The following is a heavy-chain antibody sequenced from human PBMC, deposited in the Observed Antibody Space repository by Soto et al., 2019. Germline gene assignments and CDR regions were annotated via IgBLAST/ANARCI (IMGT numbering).Heavy chain of an antibody. CDR1: GFTFSSYS. V-gene: IGHV3-48*02. J-gene: IGHJ4*02. CDR3: ARDGHYYDSSGYYYDAHRLPPHFDY. CDR2: ISSSSSTI. Sequence: HPGGSLRLSCAASGFTFSSYSMNWVRQAPGKGLEWVSYISSSSSTIYYADSVKGRFTISRDNAKNSLYLQMNSLRDEDTAVYYCARDGHYYDSSGYYYDAHRLPPHFDYWGQGTLVTVSS. D-gene: IGHD3-22*01.